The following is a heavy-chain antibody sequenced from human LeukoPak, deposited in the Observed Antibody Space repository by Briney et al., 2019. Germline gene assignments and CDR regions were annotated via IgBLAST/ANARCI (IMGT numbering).Heavy chain of an antibody. Sequence: PSETLSLTCAVYGGSFSGYYWSWIRQPPGKGLEWIGEINHSGSTNYNPSLKSRVTISVDTSKNQFSLKLSSVTAVDTAVYYCARRSGYHDAFDIWGQGTMVTVSS. D-gene: IGHD3-22*01. CDR1: GGSFSGYY. J-gene: IGHJ3*02. V-gene: IGHV4-34*01. CDR3: ARRSGYHDAFDI. CDR2: INHSGST.